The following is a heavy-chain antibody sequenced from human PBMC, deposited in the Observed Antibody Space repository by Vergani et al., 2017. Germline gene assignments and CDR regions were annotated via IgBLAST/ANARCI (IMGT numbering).Heavy chain of an antibody. CDR1: GGPLSGGSHY. CDR3: ARFSSGMVA. J-gene: IGHJ4*02. D-gene: IGHD5-12*01. V-gene: IGHV4-61*02. CDR2: IYNTGGT. Sequence: QVQLKESGPGLVGPSEILSLTCTVSGGPLSGGSHYWGWIRQSAGTGLEWIGRIYNTGGTNYDPSLKTRVTMPVDTSKNQFSRKLAAVTAADTAIYYCARFSSGMVAWGPGTPVTVSS.